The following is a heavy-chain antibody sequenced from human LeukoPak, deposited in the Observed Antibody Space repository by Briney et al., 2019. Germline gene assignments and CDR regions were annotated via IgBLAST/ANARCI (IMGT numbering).Heavy chain of an antibody. Sequence: ASVKVSCKASGYTFTSYYIYWMRQAHGHGLDWMGIINPSGGRTNYAHKFQGRVTMTRDMSTSTVYMELSSLRSEDTAVYYCARQSTRLFNTGSYYPPPAYDYWGQGTLVIVSS. CDR2: INPSGGRT. V-gene: IGHV1-46*01. CDR3: ARQSTRLFNTGSYYPPPAYDY. J-gene: IGHJ4*02. D-gene: IGHD1-26*01. CDR1: GYTFTSYY.